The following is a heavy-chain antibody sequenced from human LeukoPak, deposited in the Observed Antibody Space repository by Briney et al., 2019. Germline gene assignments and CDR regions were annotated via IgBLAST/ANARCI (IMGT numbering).Heavy chain of an antibody. CDR2: IKPDGSEK. V-gene: IGHV3-7*01. CDR3: ARERYQLIQNNWFDP. CDR1: RFTFSNYW. Sequence: PGGSLRLSCAASRFTFSNYWMSWVRQAPGKGLEWVANIKPDGSEKYYVDSVKGRFTISRDNAKNSLSLQMNSLRAEDTALYYCARERYQLIQNNWFDPWGQGTLVTVSS. J-gene: IGHJ5*02. D-gene: IGHD2-2*01.